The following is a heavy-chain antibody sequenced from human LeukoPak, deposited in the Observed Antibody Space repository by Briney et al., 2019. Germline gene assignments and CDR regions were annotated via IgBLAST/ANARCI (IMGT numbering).Heavy chain of an antibody. CDR1: GFTVSSNY. V-gene: IGHV3-53*05. Sequence: GGSLRLSCAASGFTVSSNYMSWVRQAPGKGLEWVSVIYSGGSTYYADSVKGRFTISRDNSKNTLFLQMNSLRAEDTAVYYCAKDPGGYSYGYYYYGMDVWGQGTTVTVSS. CDR3: AKDPGGYSYGYYYYGMDV. J-gene: IGHJ6*02. CDR2: IYSGGST. D-gene: IGHD5-18*01.